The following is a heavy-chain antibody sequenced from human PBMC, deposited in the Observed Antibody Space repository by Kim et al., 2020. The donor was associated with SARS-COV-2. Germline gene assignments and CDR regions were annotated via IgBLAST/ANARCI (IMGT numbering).Heavy chain of an antibody. V-gene: IGHV4-30-2*05. J-gene: IGHJ4*02. Sequence: GGTYYNPSLKGRVTISGDTSKNQCSLKLSSVTAADTAVYYCARDLGASGYWGQGTLVTVSS. CDR2: GGT. D-gene: IGHD3-10*01. CDR3: ARDLGASGY.